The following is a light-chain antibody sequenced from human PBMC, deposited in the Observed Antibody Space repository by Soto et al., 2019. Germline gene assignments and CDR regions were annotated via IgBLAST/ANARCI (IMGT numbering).Light chain of an antibody. CDR1: RVVTTW. Sequence: DIQMTHSPPSVSASLGDRVTITCRASRVVTTWLAWYQQKPGKAPNLLIYTASSLQSGVPSRFSGSGSGTDFTLTISSLQPEDFATYYCQQTTTFPLTFGGGTKVEI. CDR3: QQTTTFPLT. CDR2: TAS. J-gene: IGKJ4*01. V-gene: IGKV1D-12*01.